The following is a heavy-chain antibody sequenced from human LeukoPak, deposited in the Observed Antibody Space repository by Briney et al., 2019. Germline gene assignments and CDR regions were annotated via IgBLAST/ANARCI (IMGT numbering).Heavy chain of an antibody. CDR2: INPNSGGT. V-gene: IGHV1-2*06. CDR1: GYTLTGYY. J-gene: IGHJ4*02. CDR3: ARVKARQGIDY. Sequence: ASVKVSCKASGYTLTGYYMHWVRQAPGQGLEWMGRINPNSGGTNYAQKFQGRVTMTRDTSISTAYMELSRLRSDDTAVYYGARVKARQGIDYWGQGNLVTVSS.